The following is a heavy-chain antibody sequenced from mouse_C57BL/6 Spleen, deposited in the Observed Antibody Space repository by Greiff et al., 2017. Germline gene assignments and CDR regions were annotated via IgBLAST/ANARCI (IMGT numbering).Heavy chain of an antibody. CDR3: AREDSILVDYYAMDY. CDR2: IYPGSGST. V-gene: IGHV1-55*01. D-gene: IGHD1-1*02. Sequence: VQLQQPGAELVKPGASVKMSCKASGYTFTSYWITWVKQRPGQGLEWIGDIYPGSGSTNSNEKFKSKATLTVDTSSSTAYMQLSSLTSEDSAVDYCAREDSILVDYYAMDYWGQGTSVTVSS. CDR1: GYTFTSYW. J-gene: IGHJ4*01.